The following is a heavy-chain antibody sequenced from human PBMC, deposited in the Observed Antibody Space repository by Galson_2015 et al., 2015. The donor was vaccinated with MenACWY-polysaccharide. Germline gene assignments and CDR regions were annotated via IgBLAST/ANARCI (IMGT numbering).Heavy chain of an antibody. D-gene: IGHD1-26*01. CDR3: ARIIVGAWGPRTPGRYFDL. V-gene: IGHV4-34*01. J-gene: IGHJ2*01. CDR1: GGSFSDYY. CDR2: INHSGST. Sequence: SETLSLTCAVYGGSFSDYYWSWIRQPPGKGLEWIGEINHSGSTNYNPSLKSRVTISVDTSKNQFSLKLSSVTAADTAVYYCARIIVGAWGPRTPGRYFDLWGRGTLVTVSS.